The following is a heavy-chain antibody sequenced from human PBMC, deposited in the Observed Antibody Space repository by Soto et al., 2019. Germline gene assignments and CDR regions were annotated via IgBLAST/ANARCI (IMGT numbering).Heavy chain of an antibody. CDR2: ISYDGSNK. CDR3: AKKQAEMGQWLVQSGFDL. J-gene: IGHJ2*01. D-gene: IGHD6-19*01. Sequence: QVQLVESGGGVVQPGRSLRLSCAASGFTFSSYGMHWVRQAPGKGLEWVAVISYDGSNKYYADSVKGRFTISRDNSKNTRYLQMNSLRAEDTAVVYCAKKQAEMGQWLVQSGFDLWGRGTLVTVSS. V-gene: IGHV3-30*18. CDR1: GFTFSSYG.